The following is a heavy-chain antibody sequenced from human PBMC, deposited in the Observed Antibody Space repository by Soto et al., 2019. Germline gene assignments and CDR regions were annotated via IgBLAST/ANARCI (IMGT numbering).Heavy chain of an antibody. J-gene: IGHJ4*02. CDR2: IRSKANSYAT. CDR3: TSLSSTIIAAAGPD. V-gene: IGHV3-73*02. CDR1: GFTFSGSA. Sequence: EVQLVESGGGLVQPGGSLKLSCAASGFTFSGSAMHWVRQASGKGLEWVGRIRSKANSYATAYAASVKGRFTISRDDSKNTAYLQMTSLKTEDTAMYYCTSLSSTIIAAAGPDWGQGTLVTVSS. D-gene: IGHD6-13*01.